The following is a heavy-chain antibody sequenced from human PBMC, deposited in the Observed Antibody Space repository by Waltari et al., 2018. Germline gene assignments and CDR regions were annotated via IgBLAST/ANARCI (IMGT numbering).Heavy chain of an antibody. D-gene: IGHD3-3*01. Sequence: EVQLLESGGGLVQPGGSLRLSCAASGFTFSSYAMSWVRQAPGTGLGWVSAISGSGGSTYYEDSVKSRFTISRDNSKNTLYLQMNSLRAEDTAVYYCANYHDFWSGYYLYYYYGMDVWGQGTTVTVSS. CDR3: ANYHDFWSGYYLYYYYGMDV. CDR1: GFTFSSYA. V-gene: IGHV3-23*01. J-gene: IGHJ6*02. CDR2: ISGSGGST.